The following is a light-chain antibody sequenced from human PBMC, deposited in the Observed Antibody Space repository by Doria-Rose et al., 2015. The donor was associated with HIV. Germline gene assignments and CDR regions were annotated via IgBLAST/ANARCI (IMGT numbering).Light chain of an antibody. Sequence: VLTQPPESLGMPLGERATLNCKSNQSLLYTSKNYLAWYQQKPGQPPKLLIYWASTRQSVVPARFSGSGSGTDFTLNISSLEAEYRAVYYCQQYYDTPSFGPGTTVDIK. CDR3: QQYYDTPS. CDR2: WAS. CDR1: QSLLYTSKNY. J-gene: IGKJ3*01. V-gene: IGKV4-1*01.